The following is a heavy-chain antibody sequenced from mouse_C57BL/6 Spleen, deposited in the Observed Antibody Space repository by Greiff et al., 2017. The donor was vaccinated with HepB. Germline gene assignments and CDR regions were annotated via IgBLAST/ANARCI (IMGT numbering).Heavy chain of an antibody. CDR1: GFTFSDYG. J-gene: IGHJ4*01. CDR3: ARGGYGDAMDY. CDR2: ISSGSSTI. V-gene: IGHV5-17*01. Sequence: EVKLMESGGGLVKPGGSLKLSCAASGFTFSDYGMHWVRQAPEKGLEWVAYISSGSSTIYYADTVKGRFTISRDNAKNTLFLQMTSLRSEDTAMYYCARGGYGDAMDYWGQGTSVTVSS. D-gene: IGHD1-1*02.